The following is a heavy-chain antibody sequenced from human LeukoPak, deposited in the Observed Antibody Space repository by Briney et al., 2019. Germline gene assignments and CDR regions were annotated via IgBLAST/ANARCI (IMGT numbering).Heavy chain of an antibody. Sequence: PSETLSLTCTVSGGSISSSSYYWGWIRQPPGKGLEWIGSIHYSGSTYYNPSLKSRVTISVDTSKNQFSLKLSSVTAADTAVYYCARPSNRAAEDYWGQGTLVTVSS. D-gene: IGHD2-15*01. V-gene: IGHV4-39*01. J-gene: IGHJ4*02. CDR2: IHYSGST. CDR1: GGSISSSSYY. CDR3: ARPSNRAAEDY.